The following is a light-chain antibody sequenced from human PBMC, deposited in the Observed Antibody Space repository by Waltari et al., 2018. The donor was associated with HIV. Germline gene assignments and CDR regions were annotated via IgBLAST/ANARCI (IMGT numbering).Light chain of an antibody. Sequence: QQKPGQAPILVIYGKNYRPSGIPDRFSGSSSGNTASLTITGAQAEDEAEYFCNSRDSSVNDVVFGGGTKLTVL. J-gene: IGLJ2*01. V-gene: IGLV3-19*01. CDR3: NSRDSSVNDVV. CDR2: GKN.